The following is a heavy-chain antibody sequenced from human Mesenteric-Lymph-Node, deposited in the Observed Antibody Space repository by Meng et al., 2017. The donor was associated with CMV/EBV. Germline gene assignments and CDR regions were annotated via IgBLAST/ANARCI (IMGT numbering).Heavy chain of an antibody. CDR1: GFTFSTYA. CDR3: AKESRGSARFFDY. D-gene: IGHD3-16*01. Sequence: GGSLRLSCAASGFTFSTYAMSWFRQAPGKGLEWVSIIFSGGSSAYYADSVRGRFTVSRDYSRNTVFLHMNSPRGEDTAVYYCAKESRGSARFFDYWGPGTLVTVSS. CDR2: IFSGGSSA. J-gene: IGHJ4*02. V-gene: IGHV3-23*03.